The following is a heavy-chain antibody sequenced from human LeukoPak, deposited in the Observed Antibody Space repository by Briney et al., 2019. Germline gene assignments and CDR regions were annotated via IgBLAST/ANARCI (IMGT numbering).Heavy chain of an antibody. D-gene: IGHD3-10*01. CDR1: GFTFSSYG. CDR3: AKDSEWFGELSSPLGY. CDR2: ISYDGSNK. V-gene: IGHV3-30*18. Sequence: GGSLRLSCAASGFTFSSYGMHWVRQAPGKGLEWVAVISYDGSNKYYADSVKGRFTISRDNSKNTLYPQMNSLRAEDTAVYYCAKDSEWFGELSSPLGYWGQGTLVTVSS. J-gene: IGHJ4*02.